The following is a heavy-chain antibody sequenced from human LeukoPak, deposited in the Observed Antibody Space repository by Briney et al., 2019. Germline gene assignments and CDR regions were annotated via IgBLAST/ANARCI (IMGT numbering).Heavy chain of an antibody. D-gene: IGHD5-24*01. CDR1: GYTFTGYY. J-gene: IGHJ3*02. Sequence: GASVTVSCKASGYTFTGYYIHWVRQAPGQGLEWMGWINPNSGGTNYAQKFQGRVTVTRDTSISTAYLELSSLRSDDTAVYYCARVLAWLQFSGSALDIWGQGRMVTVSS. CDR2: INPNSGGT. V-gene: IGHV1-2*02. CDR3: ARVLAWLQFSGSALDI.